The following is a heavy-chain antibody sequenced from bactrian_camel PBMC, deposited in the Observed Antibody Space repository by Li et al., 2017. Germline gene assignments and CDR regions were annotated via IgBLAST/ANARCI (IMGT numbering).Heavy chain of an antibody. Sequence: QLVESGGGTVQAGGSLRLSCAASGNIYGSIVMAWFRQRPGTNEREGVAQISPGHRTTYGPASVKGRFTISQDNAKNTLYLQMNSLKPEDTAMYYCAARLGWACTLATDFIYWGQGTQVTVS. CDR2: ISPGHRTT. CDR1: GNIYGSIV. V-gene: IGHV3S54*01. D-gene: IGHD1*01. J-gene: IGHJ4*01. CDR3: AARLGWACTLATDFIY.